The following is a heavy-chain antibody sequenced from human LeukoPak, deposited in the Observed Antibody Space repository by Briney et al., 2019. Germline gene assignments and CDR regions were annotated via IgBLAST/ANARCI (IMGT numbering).Heavy chain of an antibody. V-gene: IGHV4-59*01. CDR2: IYYSGST. J-gene: IGHJ4*02. CDR3: ARSWRTDPFDY. D-gene: IGHD3-3*01. Sequence: PSETLSLTCTVSGGSISGYYWSWIRQPPGKRLEWIGYIYYSGSTNYNPSLKSRVTISVDTSTNQFSLKLSSVTAADTAVYYCARSWRTDPFDYWGQGTLVTVSS. CDR1: GGSISGYY.